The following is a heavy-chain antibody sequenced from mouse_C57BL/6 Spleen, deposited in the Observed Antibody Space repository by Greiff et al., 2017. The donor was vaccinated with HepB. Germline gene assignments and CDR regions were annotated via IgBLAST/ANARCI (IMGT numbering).Heavy chain of an antibody. CDR1: GYTFTSYW. V-gene: IGHV1-59*01. CDR3: ARFSSGYVPSWFAY. J-gene: IGHJ3*01. D-gene: IGHD3-2*02. CDR2: IDPSDSYT. Sequence: VQLQQPGAELVRPGTSVKLSCKASGYTFTSYWMHWVKQRPGQGLEWIGVIDPSDSYTNYNQKFKGKATLTVDTSSSTAYMQLSSLTSEDSAVYYCARFSSGYVPSWFAYWGQGTLVTVSA.